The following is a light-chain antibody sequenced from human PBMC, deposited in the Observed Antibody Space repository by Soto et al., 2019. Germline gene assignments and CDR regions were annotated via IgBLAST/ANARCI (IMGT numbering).Light chain of an antibody. Sequence: QSALTQPASVSGSPGQSITISCTGTSTDIGTYSRVSWYLQYPGKAPKLMIYEVSYRPSGISNRFSGSKSDNTASLTISGLQAEDEADYYCSSYTTSSTLVFGTGTKLTVL. CDR1: STDIGTYSR. J-gene: IGLJ1*01. V-gene: IGLV2-14*02. CDR2: EVS. CDR3: SSYTTSSTLV.